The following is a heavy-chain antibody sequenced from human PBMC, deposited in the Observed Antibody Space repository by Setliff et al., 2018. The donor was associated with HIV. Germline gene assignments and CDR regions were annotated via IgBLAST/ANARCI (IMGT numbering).Heavy chain of an antibody. CDR1: GGSISTHY. CDR2: IYNSGST. D-gene: IGHD5-12*01. J-gene: IGHJ3*01. V-gene: IGHV4-59*11. Sequence: PSETLSLTYTVSGGSISTHYWNWIRQPPGKGLEWIGNIYNSGSTKYNPSLKSRVTLSVDTSKNQFSLKLSSVTAADTAVYYCARALGGGYGHAFDVWGQGTMVTVSS. CDR3: ARALGGGYGHAFDV.